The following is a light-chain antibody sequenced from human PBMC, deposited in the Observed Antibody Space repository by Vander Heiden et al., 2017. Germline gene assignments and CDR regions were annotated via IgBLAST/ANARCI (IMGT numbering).Light chain of an antibody. V-gene: IGLV1-40*01. CDR1: SSNIGAGYD. CDR3: QSFDNSLGCYV. CDR2: ANT. Sequence: QSVLTHPPSLSRAPRHRVTISCTGSSSNIGAGYDVHWYQQFPGTAPKLLIHANTKRPSGVPDRFSGSKSGTSASLAITGLQAEDEADFYCQSFDNSLGCYVFGTGTKVTVI. J-gene: IGLJ1*01.